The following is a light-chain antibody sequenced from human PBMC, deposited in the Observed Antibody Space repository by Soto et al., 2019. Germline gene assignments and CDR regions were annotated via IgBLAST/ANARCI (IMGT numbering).Light chain of an antibody. CDR3: HQYDSSPLA. CDR2: GAS. J-gene: IGKJ4*01. Sequence: EIVLTQSPGTLSLSPGERATLSCRASQSVSSSYLAWHQQKPGQAPRLLIYGASSMATGIPDRFSGSGSGTDFTLTISRLEPEDFAVYSCHQYDSSPLAFGGGTKVEIK. CDR1: QSVSSSY. V-gene: IGKV3-20*01.